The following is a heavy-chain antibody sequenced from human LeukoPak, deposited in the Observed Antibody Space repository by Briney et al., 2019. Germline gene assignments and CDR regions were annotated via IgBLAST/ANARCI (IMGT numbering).Heavy chain of an antibody. CDR1: GFTFSTYA. J-gene: IGHJ5*02. V-gene: IGHV3-23*01. Sequence: PAGALRLSCAASGFTFSTYAMSWVRQAPGKGLEWVSVVSGTGGRTYYADSVKGRFTISRDNSKNTLYLQMNSLRAEDTALYYCVKASSSSPQYNWFDAWGQGTLVTVSS. CDR2: VSGTGGRT. CDR3: VKASSSSPQYNWFDA. D-gene: IGHD6-6*01.